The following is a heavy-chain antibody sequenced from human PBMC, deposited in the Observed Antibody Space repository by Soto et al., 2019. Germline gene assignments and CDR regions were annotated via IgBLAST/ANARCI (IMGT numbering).Heavy chain of an antibody. CDR3: ARIHRWFVELPTVDY. V-gene: IGHV2-26*01. J-gene: IGHJ4*02. Sequence: QDTLKESGPVLVKPTETLTLTCTVSGFSLSNARMGVSWIRQPPGKALEWLAHIFSNDEKSYSTSLKSRLTISKDTSKSQVVLTMTNMDPVDTATYYCARIHRWFVELPTVDYWGQGTLVTVSS. CDR2: IFSNDEK. CDR1: GFSLSNARMG. D-gene: IGHD3-10*01.